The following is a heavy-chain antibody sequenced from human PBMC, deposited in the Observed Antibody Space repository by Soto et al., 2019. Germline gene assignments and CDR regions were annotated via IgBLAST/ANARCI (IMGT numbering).Heavy chain of an antibody. J-gene: IGHJ6*02. Sequence: GSLRLSCAASGFTFSSYGMHWVRQAPGKGLEWVAVISYDGSNKYYADSVKGRFTISRDNSKNTLYLQMNSLRAEDTAVYYCAKDRRDGYNFGYYYYGMDVWGQGTTVTVSS. D-gene: IGHD5-12*01. V-gene: IGHV3-30*18. CDR3: AKDRRDGYNFGYYYYGMDV. CDR2: ISYDGSNK. CDR1: GFTFSSYG.